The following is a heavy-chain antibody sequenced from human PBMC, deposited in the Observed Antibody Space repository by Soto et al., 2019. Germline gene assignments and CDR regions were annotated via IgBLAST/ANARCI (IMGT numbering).Heavy chain of an antibody. V-gene: IGHV1-69*01. CDR2: IIPIFGTA. CDR3: ARDYDGSGSRYYYFDY. CDR1: GGTFSSYA. Sequence: QVQLVQSGAEVKKPGSSVKVSCKASGGTFSSYAISWVRQAPGQGLEWMGGIIPIFGTANYAQKFQGRVTITADESTSTAYMELSRLRSEDTAVYSCARDYDGSGSRYYYFDYWGQGTLVTVSS. D-gene: IGHD3-10*01. J-gene: IGHJ4*02.